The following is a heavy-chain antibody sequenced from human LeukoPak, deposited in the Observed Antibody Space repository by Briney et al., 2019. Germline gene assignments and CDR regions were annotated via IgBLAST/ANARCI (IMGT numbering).Heavy chain of an antibody. CDR2: IYSGGST. CDR1: GFTFSSYA. Sequence: GGSLRLSCAASGFTFSSYAMSWVRQAPGKGLEWVSVIYSGGSTYYADSVKGRFTISRDNSKNTLYLQMNSLRAEDTAVYYCARLGGKGAFDYWGQGTLVTVSS. D-gene: IGHD3-10*01. CDR3: ARLGGKGAFDY. J-gene: IGHJ4*02. V-gene: IGHV3-53*01.